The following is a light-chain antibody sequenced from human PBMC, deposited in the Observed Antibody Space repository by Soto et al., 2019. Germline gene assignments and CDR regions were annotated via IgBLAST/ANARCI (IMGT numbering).Light chain of an antibody. CDR1: QSVSNN. V-gene: IGKV3-15*01. CDR2: GAS. J-gene: IGKJ1*01. Sequence: EIVMTQSPATLSVSPGERGALSCRASQSVSNNLAWYQQKPGPAPRLLIYGASTRATGIQARFSGSGSGTEFTLTIRSLQSEDFATYYCQQSYSSITFGQGTKVDIK. CDR3: QQSYSSIT.